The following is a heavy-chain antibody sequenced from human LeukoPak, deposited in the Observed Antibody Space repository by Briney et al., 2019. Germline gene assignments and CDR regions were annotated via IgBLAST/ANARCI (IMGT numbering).Heavy chain of an antibody. V-gene: IGHV3-30*04. CDR3: AAQWRSGDY. CDR2: ISYDGSNK. J-gene: IGHJ4*02. CDR1: GFTFRSYA. D-gene: IGHD2-15*01. Sequence: GGSLRLSCAASGFTFRSYAMHWVRQAPGKGLEWVAVISYDGSNKYYADSVKGRFTISRDNSKNTLYLQMNSLRAEDTAVYYCAAQWRSGDYWGRGTLVTVSS.